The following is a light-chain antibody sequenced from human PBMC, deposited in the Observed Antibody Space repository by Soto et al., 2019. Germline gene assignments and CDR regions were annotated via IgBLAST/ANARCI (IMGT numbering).Light chain of an antibody. CDR1: SSDIGNYDF. J-gene: IGLJ2*01. V-gene: IGLV2-14*01. CDR2: EVS. Sequence: QSVLTQPASVSGSPGQSITISCTGTSSDIGNYDFVSWYQQVPGTAPKAMIYEVSSRPSGVSNRFSGSKSGNTASLTISGLQAEDEAYYHCSSYTTSTSFILFGGGTQLTVL. CDR3: SSYTTSTSFIL.